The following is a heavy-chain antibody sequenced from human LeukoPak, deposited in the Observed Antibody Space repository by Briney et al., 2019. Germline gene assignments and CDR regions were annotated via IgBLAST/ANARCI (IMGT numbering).Heavy chain of an antibody. Sequence: SETLSLTCNVSGAFISSYYLSWIRQPAGKGLEWIGRIYTSGSTHYNPSLKSRVTMSVDTSKNQFSLQLSSVTAADTAAYYCAREQGSQQYGNSWSFDYWGHGTLVTVSS. CDR3: AREQGSQQYGNSWSFDY. CDR2: IYTSGST. V-gene: IGHV4-4*07. CDR1: GAFISSYY. D-gene: IGHD6-13*01. J-gene: IGHJ4*01.